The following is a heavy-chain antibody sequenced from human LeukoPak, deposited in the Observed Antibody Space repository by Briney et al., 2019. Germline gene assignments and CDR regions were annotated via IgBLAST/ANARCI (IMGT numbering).Heavy chain of an antibody. V-gene: IGHV4-61*02. CDR3: ARFGSGWYYFDR. Sequence: SETLSLTCAVSGGSVSGGSYHCSWIRQPAGEGLGWIGRIYSDGTTNYNPSLKSRVTMSADTSKNQFSLKLRSVTAADTAVYYCARFGSGWYYFDRWGQGTLVTVSS. CDR1: GGSVSGGSYH. CDR2: IYSDGTT. J-gene: IGHJ4*02. D-gene: IGHD6-19*01.